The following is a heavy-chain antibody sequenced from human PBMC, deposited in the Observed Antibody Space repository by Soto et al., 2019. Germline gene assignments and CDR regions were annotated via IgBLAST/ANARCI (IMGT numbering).Heavy chain of an antibody. J-gene: IGHJ3*02. CDR3: ARGSSGWTDAFDI. Sequence: PSETLSLTCAVYGGSFSGYSWTWIRQPPGTGLEWIGEINHTGSTNYNPSLKSRVTISVDTSKNQFSLKLTSVTAADTAVYYCARGSSGWTDAFDIWGQGTMVTVSS. CDR2: INHTGST. D-gene: IGHD6-19*01. V-gene: IGHV4-34*01. CDR1: GGSFSGYS.